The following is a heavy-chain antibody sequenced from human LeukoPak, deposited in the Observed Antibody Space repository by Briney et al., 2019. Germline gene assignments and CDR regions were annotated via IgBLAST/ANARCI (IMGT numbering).Heavy chain of an antibody. CDR2: ISSNGDST. Sequence: PGGSLRLSCTASGFSFSDYSMDWVRQAPGKGLEYVSAISSNGDSTNYANSVRGRFTISRDNSKNTLYLQMNSLTAEDTAVYYCAKRSRTEYYFDSWGQGTLVTVSS. CDR1: GFSFSDYS. J-gene: IGHJ4*02. CDR3: AKRSRTEYYFDS. V-gene: IGHV3-64*01.